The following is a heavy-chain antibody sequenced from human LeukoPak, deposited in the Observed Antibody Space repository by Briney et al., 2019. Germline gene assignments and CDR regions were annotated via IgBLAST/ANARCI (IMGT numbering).Heavy chain of an antibody. Sequence: GGSLRLSCAASGFTFSSHAMSWVRQAPGKGLEWVSAISGSGGSTYSADSVKGRFTISRDNAKNSLYLQMNSLRAEDTAVYYCARAPYGSGSYSGSDYWGQGTLVTVSS. J-gene: IGHJ4*02. D-gene: IGHD3-10*01. CDR1: GFTFSSHA. V-gene: IGHV3-23*01. CDR3: ARAPYGSGSYSGSDY. CDR2: ISGSGGST.